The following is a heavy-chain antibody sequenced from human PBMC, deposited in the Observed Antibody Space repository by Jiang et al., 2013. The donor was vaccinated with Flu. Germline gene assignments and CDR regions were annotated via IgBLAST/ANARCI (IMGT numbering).Heavy chain of an antibody. CDR2: INPNSGGT. CDR1: GYTFTGYY. V-gene: IGHV1-2*04. Sequence: SGAEVKKPGASVKVSCKASGYTFTGYYMHWVRQAPGQGLEWMGWINPNSGGTNYAQKFQGWVTMTRDTSISTAYMELSRLRSDDTAVYYCARSSFRYCSSTSCYYFDYWGQGTLVTVSS. CDR3: ARSSFRYCSSTSCYYFDY. D-gene: IGHD2-2*01. J-gene: IGHJ4*02.